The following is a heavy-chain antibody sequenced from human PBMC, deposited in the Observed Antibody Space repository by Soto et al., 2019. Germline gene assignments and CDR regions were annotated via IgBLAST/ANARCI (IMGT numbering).Heavy chain of an antibody. D-gene: IGHD5-18*01. V-gene: IGHV1-69*01. CDR2: ISPLFSTT. J-gene: IGHJ2*01. Sequence: QVQLVQSGAEVKKPGSSVKVSCKASGGTFTSSTISWVRQAPGQGLEWMGGISPLFSTTTYAQKFLGRVTITADASSGTAYMELNSLMSDDTAVYFCARGDSSGGWYFDLWGRGTLVTVSS. CDR1: GGTFTSST. CDR3: ARGDSSGGWYFDL.